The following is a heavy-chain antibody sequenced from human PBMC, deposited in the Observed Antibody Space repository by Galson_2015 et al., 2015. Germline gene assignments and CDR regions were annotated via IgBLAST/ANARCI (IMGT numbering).Heavy chain of an antibody. V-gene: IGHV4-59*01. D-gene: IGHD3-3*01. CDR2: IYYSGTT. J-gene: IGHJ6*01. Sequence: ETLSLTCTVSGGFINGYSWSWIRQPPGKGLEWIGHIYYSGTTSYNPSLKSRVTISVDRSKKQFSLKLNSVTAADTAMYYCARHRKSGQALTVLYNGVDVWGQGPEVTVAT. CDR3: ARHRKSGQALTVLYNGVDV. CDR1: GGFINGYS.